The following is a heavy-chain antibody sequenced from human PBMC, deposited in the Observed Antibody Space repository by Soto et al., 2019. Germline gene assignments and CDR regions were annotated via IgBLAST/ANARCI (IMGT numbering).Heavy chain of an antibody. CDR1: GYTFSDYF. J-gene: IGHJ2*01. CDR2: INPKRGGT. Sequence: QVQLVQSGAEVKKPGASVKVSCTTYGYTFSDYFLHWVRQAPGQGPEWMGFINPKRGGTDYAQKFRGRVPMTRDPSSSTVYMDLSGLTSDDSAIYYCARDSGLPGRYWYFGLWGRGTLVTVSS. V-gene: IGHV1-2*02. CDR3: ARDSGLPGRYWYFGL.